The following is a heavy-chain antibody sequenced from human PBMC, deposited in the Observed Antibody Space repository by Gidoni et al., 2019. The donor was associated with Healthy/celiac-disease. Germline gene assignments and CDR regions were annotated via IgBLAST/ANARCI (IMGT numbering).Heavy chain of an antibody. J-gene: IGHJ4*02. V-gene: IGHV4-31*01. Sequence: QVQLQESGPELVKPSQTLSLPCTVSGGFISSGGYYWSWLRQHPGKGLEWIGYTYYSGSTYYNPSLKSLVTISVDTSKNQFSLKLSSVTAADTAVYYCASIYSQGGLAFDYWGQGTLVTVSS. CDR2: TYYSGST. CDR3: ASIYSQGGLAFDY. CDR1: GGFISSGGYY. D-gene: IGHD5-18*01.